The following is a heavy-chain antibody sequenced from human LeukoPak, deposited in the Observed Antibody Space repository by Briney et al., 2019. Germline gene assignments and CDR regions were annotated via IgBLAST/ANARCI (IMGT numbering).Heavy chain of an antibody. CDR2: INPNSGGT. Sequence: EASVKVSCKAPGYTFTGYYMHWVRQAPGQGLEWMGWINPNSGGTNYAQKFQGRVTMTRDTSISTAYMELSRLRSDDTAVYYCARFMITFGGVIDPWGQGTMVTVSS. J-gene: IGHJ3*01. V-gene: IGHV1-2*02. CDR1: GYTFTGYY. CDR3: ARFMITFGGVIDP. D-gene: IGHD3-16*01.